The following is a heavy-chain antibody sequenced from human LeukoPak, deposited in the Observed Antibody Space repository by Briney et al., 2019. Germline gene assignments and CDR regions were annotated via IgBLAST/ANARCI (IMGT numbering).Heavy chain of an antibody. CDR3: ARGWELLGHY. V-gene: IGHV1-2*02. CDR2: INPNSGGT. J-gene: IGHJ4*02. Sequence: ASVKVSCKASGYTFTGHYMHWVRQAPGQGLEWMGWINPNSGGTNYAQKFQGRVTMTRDTSISTAYMELCRLRSDDTAVYYCARGWELLGHYWGQGTLVTVSS. D-gene: IGHD1-26*01. CDR1: GYTFTGHY.